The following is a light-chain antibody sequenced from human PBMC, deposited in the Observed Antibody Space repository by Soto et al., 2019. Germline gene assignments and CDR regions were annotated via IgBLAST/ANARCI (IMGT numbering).Light chain of an antibody. V-gene: IGKV3-15*01. Sequence: EIVMTQSPATLSVSPGERATLSCRASQSVSSNLAWYQQKPGQAPRLLIYGASTRATGIPARFSGSGSGTEFTLTISSLQSEDFATYYCQHYNSDSEAFGQGTKVELK. CDR2: GAS. CDR1: QSVSSN. J-gene: IGKJ1*01. CDR3: QHYNSDSEA.